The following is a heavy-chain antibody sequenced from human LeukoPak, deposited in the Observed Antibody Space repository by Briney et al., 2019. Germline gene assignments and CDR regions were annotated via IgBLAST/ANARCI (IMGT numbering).Heavy chain of an antibody. D-gene: IGHD4-17*01. CDR3: AKDSGDYGDYLDY. CDR2: ISYDGSNK. Sequence: GGSLRLSCAASGFTFSSYGMHWVRQAPGKGLEWVAVISYDGSNKYYADSVEGRFTISRDNSKNTLYLQMNSLRAEDTAVYYCAKDSGDYGDYLDYWGQGTLVTVSS. CDR1: GFTFSSYG. J-gene: IGHJ4*02. V-gene: IGHV3-30*18.